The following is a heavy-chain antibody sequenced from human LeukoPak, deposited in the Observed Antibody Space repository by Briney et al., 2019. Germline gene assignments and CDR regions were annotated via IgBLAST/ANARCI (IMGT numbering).Heavy chain of an antibody. CDR2: MYYRGST. D-gene: IGHD1-26*01. CDR3: ATTTIRLGY. Sequence: PSETLSLTCTVSGGSISSSSHYWGWIRQPPGKGLEWIGSMYYRGSTYHNPSLKSRVTISVDTPKNQFSLKLSSVTAADTAVYYCATTTIRLGYWGQGTLVTVSS. CDR1: GGSISSSSHY. J-gene: IGHJ4*02. V-gene: IGHV4-39*07.